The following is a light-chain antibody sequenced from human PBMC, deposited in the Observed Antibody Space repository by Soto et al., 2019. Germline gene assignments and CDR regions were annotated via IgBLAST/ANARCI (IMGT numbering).Light chain of an antibody. Sequence: DIQMTQSPSTLSASVGDRVTITCRASQSISSWLAWYQQKPGKAPKLLIYAASSLESGVPSRFSGSGSGTEFSLTISSLQPDDFATYYCQQYSSYWTFGQGTKVEIK. CDR1: QSISSW. V-gene: IGKV1-5*01. CDR2: AAS. J-gene: IGKJ1*01. CDR3: QQYSSYWT.